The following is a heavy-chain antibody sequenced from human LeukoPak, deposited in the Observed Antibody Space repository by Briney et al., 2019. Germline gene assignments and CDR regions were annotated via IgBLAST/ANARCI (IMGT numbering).Heavy chain of an antibody. Sequence: PGGSLRLSCAASGFTFSSYGMHWVRQAPGKGLVWVSRINSDGSSTSYADSVKGRFTISRDNAKNTLYLQMNSLRAEDTAVYYCARGSNSGESDAFDIWGQGTMVTVSS. CDR3: ARGSNSGESDAFDI. CDR2: INSDGSST. CDR1: GFTFSSYG. J-gene: IGHJ3*02. V-gene: IGHV3-74*01. D-gene: IGHD6-19*01.